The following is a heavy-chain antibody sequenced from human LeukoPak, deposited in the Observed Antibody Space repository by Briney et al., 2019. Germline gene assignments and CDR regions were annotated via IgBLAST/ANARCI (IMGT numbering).Heavy chain of an antibody. CDR1: VFTFSSYC. D-gene: IGHD3-3*01. Sequence: GGTLGLLCAVSVFTFSSYCTHWVRHARGKGLVWVSRISNDGSSTSYADSAEGRFTISRDNAKSTLYLQMNSLRAEDTAVYYCAGDSRITIFGVVIRPRNWFDPWGQGTLVTVSS. V-gene: IGHV3-74*01. CDR3: AGDSRITIFGVVIRPRNWFDP. J-gene: IGHJ5*02. CDR2: ISNDGSST.